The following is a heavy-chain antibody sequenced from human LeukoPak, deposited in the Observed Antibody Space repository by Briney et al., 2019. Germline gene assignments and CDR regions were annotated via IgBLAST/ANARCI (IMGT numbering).Heavy chain of an antibody. CDR3: AEGYNPYYFDY. D-gene: IGHD1-14*01. J-gene: IGHJ4*02. Sequence: SETLSLTCTVSRDSISDYYWSWIRQPPGTGLEWIGYISYSGSTNYNPSLKTRVTISIDTSKNQFSLKLSSVTAADTAVYYCAEGYNPYYFDYWGQGALVTVSS. CDR1: RDSISDYY. CDR2: ISYSGST. V-gene: IGHV4-59*03.